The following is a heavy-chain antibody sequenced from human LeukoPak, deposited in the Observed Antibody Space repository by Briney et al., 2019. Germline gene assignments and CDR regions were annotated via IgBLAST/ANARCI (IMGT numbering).Heavy chain of an antibody. Sequence: SETLSLTCTVSGGSISSSSYYWGWIRQPPGKGLEWIGSIYYSGSTYYNPSLKSRVTISVDTSKNQFSLKLSSVTAADTAVYYCARGGELEPLDYWGQGTLVTVSS. CDR3: ARGGELEPLDY. J-gene: IGHJ4*02. V-gene: IGHV4-39*07. CDR2: IYYSGST. D-gene: IGHD1-1*01. CDR1: GGSISSSSYY.